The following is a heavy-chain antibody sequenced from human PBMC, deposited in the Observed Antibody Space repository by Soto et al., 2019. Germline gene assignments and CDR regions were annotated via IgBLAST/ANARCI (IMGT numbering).Heavy chain of an antibody. CDR2: ISYDGSNK. V-gene: IGHV3-30*18. D-gene: IGHD3-16*02. Sequence: QVQLVESGGGVVQPGRSLRLSCAASGFTFSSYGMHWVRQAPGKGLEWVAVISYDGSNKYYADSVKGRFTISRDNSKNTLYLQMNSLRAEDTAVYYCAKPMITFGGVIVIPFDYCGQGTLVTVSS. J-gene: IGHJ4*02. CDR3: AKPMITFGGVIVIPFDY. CDR1: GFTFSSYG.